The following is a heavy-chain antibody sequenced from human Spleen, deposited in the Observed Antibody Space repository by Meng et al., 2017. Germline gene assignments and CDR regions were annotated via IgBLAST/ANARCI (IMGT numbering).Heavy chain of an antibody. D-gene: IGHD3-10*02. CDR3: SHRDRCDYVRQWFDP. J-gene: IGHJ5*02. V-gene: IGHV2-5*01. CDR1: GFLLSPIEVV. CDR2: SSWYDYM. Sequence: EAAGRSLGKPSPTLMLPCTFFGFLLSPIEVVVLWIRPPPAKAVDWVALSSWYDYMHDRPRLKRRLPITQDTSKYQVLLTFTNMDPVDRGPYHCSHRDRCDYVRQWFDPWGQGTLVTVSS.